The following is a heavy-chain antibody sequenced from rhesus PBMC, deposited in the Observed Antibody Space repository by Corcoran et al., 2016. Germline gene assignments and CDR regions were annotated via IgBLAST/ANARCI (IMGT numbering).Heavy chain of an antibody. CDR1: GFTFSSYW. CDR3: ASSKYSSEVDY. CDR2: IISGGGST. D-gene: IGHD6-31*01. Sequence: EVQLVEYGGGLAKPGGSLRLSCAASGFTFSSYWMNWVRQAPGKGLEWVSDIISGGGSTSYADSVKGRFTISRDNSKNTLSLQMNSLRAQDTAVYYCASSKYSSEVDYWGQGVLVTVSS. V-gene: IGHV3S25*01. J-gene: IGHJ4*01.